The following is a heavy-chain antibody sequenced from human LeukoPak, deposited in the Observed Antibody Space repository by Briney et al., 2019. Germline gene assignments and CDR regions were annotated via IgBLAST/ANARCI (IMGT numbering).Heavy chain of an antibody. V-gene: IGHV3-30*02. CDR1: GITFSRYG. J-gene: IGHJ4*02. CDR3: AKGDIVVVPAVYY. D-gene: IGHD2-2*01. CDR2: IRYDGSIK. Sequence: GGSLRLSCAASGITFSRYGMHWVRQAPGKGLEWVTFIRYDGSIKYYADSVKGRFTMSRDNSKNTLYLQMNSLRAEDTAVYYCAKGDIVVVPAVYYWGQGTLVTVSS.